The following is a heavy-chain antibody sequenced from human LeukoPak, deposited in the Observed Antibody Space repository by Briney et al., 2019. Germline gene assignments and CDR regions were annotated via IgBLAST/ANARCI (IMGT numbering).Heavy chain of an antibody. CDR3: AYRLFPSAGGRGGFES. V-gene: IGHV2-5*02. CDR1: GFSLSSRGVS. Sequence: SGPALVKHTQTLTLTCTFSGFSLSSRGVSVDWIRQPPGKALKWLSDIYVGDNKRYSPSLSSRLTISRDTSKNQLVLTMTDMDPVDTATYYCAYRLFPSAGGRGGFESWGQGTLVTVYS. D-gene: IGHD4-23*01. CDR2: IYVGDNK. J-gene: IGHJ4*02.